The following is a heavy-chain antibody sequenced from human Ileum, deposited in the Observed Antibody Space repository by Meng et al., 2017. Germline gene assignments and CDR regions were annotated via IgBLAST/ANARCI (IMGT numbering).Heavy chain of an antibody. V-gene: IGHV3-48*03. Sequence: GGSLRLSCAASGFTYSSYEMNWVRQAPGKGLEWVSYISSSGSTIYYADSVKGRFTISRDNAKISLYLQMHSLRAEDTAVYYCARQGGSSYYYGMDVWGQGTMVTVSS. CDR2: ISSSGSTI. J-gene: IGHJ6*02. CDR1: GFTYSSYE. CDR3: ARQGGSSYYYGMDV. D-gene: IGHD5-12*01.